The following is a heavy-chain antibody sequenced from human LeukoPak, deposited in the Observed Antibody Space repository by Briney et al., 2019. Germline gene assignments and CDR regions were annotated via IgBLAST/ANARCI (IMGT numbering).Heavy chain of an antibody. J-gene: IGHJ4*02. D-gene: IGHD6-19*01. CDR2: ISGSGGTT. CDR3: AKDRVSGQQWPYY. Sequence: QPGGSLRLSCAASGFTFSSYAMSWVRQAPGKGLEWVSAISGSGGTTYYADSVRGRFTISRDNSKNTLYLQMNSLRAEDTAVYYCAKDRVSGQQWPYYWGQGTLVTVSS. CDR1: GFTFSSYA. V-gene: IGHV3-23*01.